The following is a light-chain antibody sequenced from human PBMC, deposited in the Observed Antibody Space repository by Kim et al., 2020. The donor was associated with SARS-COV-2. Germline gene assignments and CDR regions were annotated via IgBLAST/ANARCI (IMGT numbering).Light chain of an antibody. CDR2: SNN. Sequence: ELTQPPSASGTPGQRVTISCSGSSSNIGSNTVNWYQQLPGTAPKLLIYSNNQRPSGVPDRISGSKSGTSASLAISGLQSEDEADCYCAAWDDSLNVYVFGPGTKVTVL. CDR3: AAWDDSLNVYV. V-gene: IGLV1-44*01. J-gene: IGLJ1*01. CDR1: SSNIGSNT.